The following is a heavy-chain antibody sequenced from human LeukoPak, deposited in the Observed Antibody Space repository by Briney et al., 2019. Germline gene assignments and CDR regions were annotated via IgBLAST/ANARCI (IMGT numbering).Heavy chain of an antibody. J-gene: IGHJ6*02. CDR1: GFTFTSSA. D-gene: IGHD6-19*01. CDR2: IVVGSGNT. Sequence: SVKVSCKASGFTFTSSAVQWVRQAREQRLEWIGWIVVGSGNTNYAQKFQERVTITRDMSTSTAYMELSSLRSEDTAVYYCAADKGRQWLVQNYYGMDVGGQGTTVTVSS. V-gene: IGHV1-58*01. CDR3: AADKGRQWLVQNYYGMDV.